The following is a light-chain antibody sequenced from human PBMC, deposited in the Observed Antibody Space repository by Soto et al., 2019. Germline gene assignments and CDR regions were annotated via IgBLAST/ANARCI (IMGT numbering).Light chain of an antibody. V-gene: IGKV3-15*01. CDR3: QHYNNLWG. J-gene: IGKJ4*01. CDR2: GAS. Sequence: EIVMTQSPATLSVSPGERVTLSCRARQSVSTNLAWSQQKPGQAPRPLIYGASTRATGVPARFSGSGSGTEFTLTISSLQSEDFAVYYCQHYNNLWGFGGGTKVEIK. CDR1: QSVSTN.